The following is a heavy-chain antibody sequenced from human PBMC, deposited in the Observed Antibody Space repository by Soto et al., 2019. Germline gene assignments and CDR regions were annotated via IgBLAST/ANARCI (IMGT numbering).Heavy chain of an antibody. CDR2: ISAYNGNT. J-gene: IGHJ6*03. CDR1: GYTFTSYG. CDR3: ARDYYGEYSTYYCYMDV. V-gene: IGHV1-18*01. D-gene: IGHD4-17*01. Sequence: GASVKVSCKASGYTFTSYGISWVRQAPGQGLEWMGWISAYNGNTNYAQKLQGRVTMTTDTSTSTAYMELRSLRSDDTAVYYCARDYYGEYSTYYCYMDVWGKGTTVTVSS.